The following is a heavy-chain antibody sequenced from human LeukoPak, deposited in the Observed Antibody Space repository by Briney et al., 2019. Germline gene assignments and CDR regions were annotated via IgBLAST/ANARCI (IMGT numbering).Heavy chain of an antibody. J-gene: IGHJ3*02. CDR1: GFTFSSYE. D-gene: IGHD1-26*01. Sequence: GGSLRLSCAASGFTFSSYEMNWVRQAPGKGLEWVSYISSSGSTIYYADSVKGRFTISRDNAKNSLYLQMNSLRAEDTAVYYCARESGSHRSDAFDIWGQGTMVTVSS. V-gene: IGHV3-48*03. CDR2: ISSSGSTI. CDR3: ARESGSHRSDAFDI.